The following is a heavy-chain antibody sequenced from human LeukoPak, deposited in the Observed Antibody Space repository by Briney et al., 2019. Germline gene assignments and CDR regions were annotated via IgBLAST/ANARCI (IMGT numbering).Heavy chain of an antibody. V-gene: IGHV1-18*01. Sequence: ASVKVSCKASGYTFTSYGISCVRQAPGQGLEWMGWISAYNGNTNYAQKLQGRVTMTTDTSTSTAYMELRSLRSDDTAVYYCARSHPPLLLEWDYNWFDPWGQGTLVTVSS. CDR2: ISAYNGNT. J-gene: IGHJ5*02. D-gene: IGHD3-3*01. CDR1: GYTFTSYG. CDR3: ARSHPPLLLEWDYNWFDP.